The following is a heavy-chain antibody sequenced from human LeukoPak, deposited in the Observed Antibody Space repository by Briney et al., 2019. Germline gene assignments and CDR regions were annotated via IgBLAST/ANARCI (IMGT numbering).Heavy chain of an antibody. D-gene: IGHD4-11*01. CDR1: GFTFSSYW. CDR3: AREYGAGVTAHFDY. CDR2: INSDGSST. J-gene: IGHJ4*02. V-gene: IGHV3-74*01. Sequence: GESLRLSCAASGFTFSSYWMHWVRQAPGKGLVWVSRINSDGSSTSYADSVKGRFTISRDNAKNTLYLQMNSLRAEDTAVYYCAREYGAGVTAHFDYWGQGTLVTVSS.